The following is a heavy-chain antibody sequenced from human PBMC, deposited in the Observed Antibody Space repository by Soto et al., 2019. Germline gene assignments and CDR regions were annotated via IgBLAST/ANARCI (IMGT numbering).Heavy chain of an antibody. CDR2: MNPDSANT. CDR3: ARALRNHVHSDF. D-gene: IGHD3-3*01. CDR1: GYTFSDYD. V-gene: IGHV1-8*01. J-gene: IGHJ4*02. Sequence: QVQLVQSGAEVKQPGASVKVSCKTSGYTFSDYDITWVRQATGQGLEWMGWMNPDSANTGYAHKFQGSVTLTRDTSIDTAYMELNSMTSEDTAVYYCARALRNHVHSDFWGQGAKVTVSS.